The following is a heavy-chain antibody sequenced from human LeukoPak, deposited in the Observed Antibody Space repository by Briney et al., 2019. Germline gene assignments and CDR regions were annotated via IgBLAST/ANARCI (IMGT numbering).Heavy chain of an antibody. J-gene: IGHJ4*02. D-gene: IGHD6-19*01. Sequence: ASVKVSCKVSGYTLTELSMHWVRQAPGKGLEWMGGFDPEDGETIYAQKFQGRVTMTEDTSTDTAYMELSGLRSEDTAVYYCASGYSSGWYGSWDYWGQGTLVTVSS. CDR2: FDPEDGET. CDR1: GYTLTELS. CDR3: ASGYSSGWYGSWDY. V-gene: IGHV1-24*01.